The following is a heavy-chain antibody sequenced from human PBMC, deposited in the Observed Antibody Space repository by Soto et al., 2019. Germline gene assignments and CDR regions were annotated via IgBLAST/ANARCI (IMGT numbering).Heavy chain of an antibody. Sequence: GGSLRLSCAASGFTFSSYSMNWVRQAPGRGLEWVSFISGSGSSIYYADPVKGRFTVSRDNAKNSLYLQMDSVSAEDTAVYYCARGRGSTLTYYYMDAWGKGTTVTVSS. J-gene: IGHJ6*03. D-gene: IGHD2-15*01. CDR1: GFTFSSYS. CDR2: ISGSGSSI. CDR3: ARGRGSTLTYYYMDA. V-gene: IGHV3-48*01.